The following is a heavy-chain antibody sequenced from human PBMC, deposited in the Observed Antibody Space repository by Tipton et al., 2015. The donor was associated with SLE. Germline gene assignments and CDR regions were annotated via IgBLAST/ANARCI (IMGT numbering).Heavy chain of an antibody. CDR2: IYHSGST. CDR1: GGSFSGYY. J-gene: IGHJ4*02. CDR3: ARPLAAAGPLSFDY. V-gene: IGHV4-34*01. Sequence: TLSLTCAVYGGSFSGYYWGWIRQPPGKGLGWIGSIYHSGSTYYNPSLKSRVTISVDTSKNQFSLKLSSVTAADTAVYYCARPLAAAGPLSFDYWGQGTLVTVSS. D-gene: IGHD6-13*01.